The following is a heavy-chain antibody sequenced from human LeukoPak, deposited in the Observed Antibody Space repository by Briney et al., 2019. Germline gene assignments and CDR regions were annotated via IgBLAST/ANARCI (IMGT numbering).Heavy chain of an antibody. Sequence: GGSLRLSCAASGFTFSSYGMHWVRQAPGKGLEWVAFIRYDGSNKYYADSVKGRFTISRDNSKNTLYLQMNSLRAEDTAVYYCAKDFAVRGYSYGFDYWGQRTLVTVSS. J-gene: IGHJ4*02. CDR2: IRYDGSNK. V-gene: IGHV3-30*02. CDR3: AKDFAVRGYSYGFDY. D-gene: IGHD5-18*01. CDR1: GFTFSSYG.